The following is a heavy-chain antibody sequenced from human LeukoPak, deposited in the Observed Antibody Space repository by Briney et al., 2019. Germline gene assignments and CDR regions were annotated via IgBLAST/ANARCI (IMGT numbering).Heavy chain of an antibody. J-gene: IGHJ4*02. CDR1: GGSFSGYY. Sequence: SETLSLTCAVYGGSFSGYYWSWIRQPPGKGLEWIGEINHSGSTNYNPSLKSRVTISVDTSKNQFSLKLSSVTAADTAVYYCARPRQLYYYDSSGYREFDYWGQGTLVTVSS. V-gene: IGHV4-34*01. D-gene: IGHD3-22*01. CDR3: ARPRQLYYYDSSGYREFDY. CDR2: INHSGST.